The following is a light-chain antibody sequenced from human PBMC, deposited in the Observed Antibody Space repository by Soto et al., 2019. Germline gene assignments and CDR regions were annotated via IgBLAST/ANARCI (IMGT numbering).Light chain of an antibody. V-gene: IGKV3-20*01. J-gene: IGKJ1*01. CDR3: QQYKTYSWT. CDR2: GAS. Sequence: DIVLTQSPGTLSLSPGERATLSCRASQSVSNNYLAWYQQKPGQAPRLLIYGASNRATGIPDRFSGSGSGTDFTLTISSLQPDDFATYYCQQYKTYSWTFGQGTKVDIK. CDR1: QSVSNNY.